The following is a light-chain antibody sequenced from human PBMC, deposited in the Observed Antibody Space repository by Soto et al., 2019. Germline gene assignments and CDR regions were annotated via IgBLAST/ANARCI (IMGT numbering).Light chain of an antibody. Sequence: EIVMTQSPATLSVSPGERATLSCRASQSISSNLAWYQQTPGQAPRLLISGASTRATGIPARFSGSGSGTEFTLTISSLQSEDFAVYYCQPYYNWPPSYTFVQGTKLVIK. V-gene: IGKV3-15*01. J-gene: IGKJ2*01. CDR2: GAS. CDR1: QSISSN. CDR3: QPYYNWPPSYT.